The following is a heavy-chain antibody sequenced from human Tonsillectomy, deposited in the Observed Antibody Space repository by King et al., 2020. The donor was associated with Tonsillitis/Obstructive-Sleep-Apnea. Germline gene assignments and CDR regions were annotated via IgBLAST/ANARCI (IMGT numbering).Heavy chain of an antibody. J-gene: IGHJ6*03. CDR3: ARGCSGYDGDYYYYMDV. CDR2: ISAYNGNT. D-gene: IGHD5-12*01. V-gene: IGHV1-18*01. Sequence: VQLVQSGAEVKKPGASVKVSCKASGYTFTSYGISWVRQAPGQGLEWMGWISAYNGNTDYAQKLQGRVSMSTDTSTSTAYMEVRSLRSDDTAVYYCARGCSGYDGDYYYYMDVWGKGTPVTVSS. CDR1: GYTFTSYG.